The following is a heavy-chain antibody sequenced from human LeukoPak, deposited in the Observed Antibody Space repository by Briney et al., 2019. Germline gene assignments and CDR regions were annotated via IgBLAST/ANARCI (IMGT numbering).Heavy chain of an antibody. Sequence: AVTVSCKASGYTLTYYGFTWVRQAPGQGLAGMGLISAYNGNTNYAQKLQGRVTMTTDTSTSTAYMELSSLRSDDTAVYYCARSDSSGRYGGHYYYYMDVWGKGTTVTVSS. CDR1: GYTLTYYG. CDR3: ARSDSSGRYGGHYYYYMDV. J-gene: IGHJ6*03. CDR2: ISAYNGNT. D-gene: IGHD6-19*01. V-gene: IGHV1-18*01.